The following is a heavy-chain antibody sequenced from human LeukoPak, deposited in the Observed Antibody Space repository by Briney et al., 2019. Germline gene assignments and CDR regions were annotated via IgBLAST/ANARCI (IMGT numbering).Heavy chain of an antibody. CDR1: GFTFSGYA. J-gene: IGHJ4*02. CDR3: APSTGTTEDY. V-gene: IGHV3-23*01. CDR2: ISGSGGST. D-gene: IGHD1-1*01. Sequence: QTGGSLRLSCAASGFTFSGYAMSWVRQAPGKGLEWVSAISGSGGSTYYADSVKGRFTISRDNSKNTLFLQMNSLRAEDTAVYYCAPSTGTTEDYWARETLVSVFS.